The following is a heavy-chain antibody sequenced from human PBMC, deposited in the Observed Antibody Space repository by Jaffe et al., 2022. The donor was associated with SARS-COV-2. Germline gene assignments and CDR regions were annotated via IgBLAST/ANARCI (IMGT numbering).Heavy chain of an antibody. D-gene: IGHD2-21*01. J-gene: IGHJ6*02. CDR1: GFTFSSYG. CDR2: IWYDGSNK. CDR3: ARDPYCGGDCYYYGMDV. V-gene: IGHV3-33*01. Sequence: QVQLVESGGGVVQPGRSLRLSCAASGFTFSSYGMHWVRQAPGKGLEWVAVIWYDGSNKYYADSVKGRFTISRDNSKNTLYLQMNSLRAEDTAVYYCARDPYCGGDCYYYGMDVWGQGTTVTVSS.